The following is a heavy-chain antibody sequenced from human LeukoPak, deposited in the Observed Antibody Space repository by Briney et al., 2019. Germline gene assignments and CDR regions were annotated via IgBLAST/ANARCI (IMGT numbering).Heavy chain of an antibody. CDR3: ARGIAGYCSSTSCYRGVTD. CDR1: GFTFSSYG. V-gene: IGHV3-23*01. D-gene: IGHD2-2*02. Sequence: GGSLRLSCAASGFTFSSYGMSWVRQAPGKGLEWVSSLGGSGGTYYADSVRGRFTISRDNSKNTLYLQMNSLRAEDTAVYYCARGIAGYCSSTSCYRGVTDWGQGTLVTVSS. CDR2: LGGSGGT. J-gene: IGHJ4*02.